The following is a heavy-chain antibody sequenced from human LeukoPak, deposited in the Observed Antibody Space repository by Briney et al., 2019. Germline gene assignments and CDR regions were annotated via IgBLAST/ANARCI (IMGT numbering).Heavy chain of an antibody. J-gene: IGHJ6*02. CDR1: GGTFSSYT. V-gene: IGHV1-69*02. CDR3: ASSVDTAMVTTTYYYYGMDV. D-gene: IGHD5-18*01. Sequence: ASVKVSCKASGGTFSSYTISWVRQAPGQGLEWMGRIIPILGIANYAQKSQGRVTITADKSTSTAYMELSSLRSEDTAVYYCASSVDTAMVTTTYYYYGMDVWGQGTTVTVSS. CDR2: IIPILGIA.